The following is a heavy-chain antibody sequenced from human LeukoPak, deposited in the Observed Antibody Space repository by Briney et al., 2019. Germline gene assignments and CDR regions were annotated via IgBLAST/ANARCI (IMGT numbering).Heavy chain of an antibody. D-gene: IGHD3-16*01. CDR3: ARTRTLPIAGGFDT. CDR2: ISTDGSST. J-gene: IGHJ5*02. CDR1: GFTFSSYA. V-gene: IGHV3-74*01. Sequence: GGSLRLSCAASGFTFSSYAMSWVRQAPGKGLVWVSRISTDGSSTDYADSVKGRFTISRENAKNTLYLQMNSLRAEDTAVYYCARTRTLPIAGGFDTWGQGSLVTVSS.